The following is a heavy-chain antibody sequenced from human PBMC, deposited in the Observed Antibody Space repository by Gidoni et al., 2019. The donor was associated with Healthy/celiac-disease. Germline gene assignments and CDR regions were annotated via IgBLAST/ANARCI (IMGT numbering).Heavy chain of an antibody. Sequence: QVQLVESEGGLVKPGGSLRLSCSASGFTFSDYYMSWIRQAPGKGLEWFSYISSSSSYTNYADSVKGRFTISRDNAKTSMYLQMNSLRAEDPAVYYCARENGSAFDYWGQGTLVTVSS. V-gene: IGHV3-11*05. D-gene: IGHD3-10*01. J-gene: IGHJ4*02. CDR1: GFTFSDYY. CDR3: ARENGSAFDY. CDR2: ISSSSSYT.